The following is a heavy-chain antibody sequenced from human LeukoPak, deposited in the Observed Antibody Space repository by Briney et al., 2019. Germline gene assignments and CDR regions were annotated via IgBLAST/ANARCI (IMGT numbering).Heavy chain of an antibody. D-gene: IGHD2-2*02. CDR2: MNPNSGNT. Sequence: ASLKVSCKASGDTFTSYDINWVRQAPGQGLEWMGWMNPNSGNTGYAQRFQGRVTMTRDTSISTAYMELSSLRLEDTAVYYCARGNPYCSSASCYNYWGQGTLVTVSA. V-gene: IGHV1-8*01. J-gene: IGHJ4*02. CDR1: GDTFTSYD. CDR3: ARGNPYCSSASCYNY.